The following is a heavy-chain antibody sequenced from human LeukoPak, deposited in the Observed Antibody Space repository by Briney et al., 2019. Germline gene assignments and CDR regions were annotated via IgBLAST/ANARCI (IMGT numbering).Heavy chain of an antibody. Sequence: PSETLSLTCTVSGGSINSSSYYWGWIRQPPGKALEWIGSIYHSGYTYYNPSLKSRVTISVDTSKNQFSLKLRSVTAADTAVYYCARSSMFRGATVDYWGQGTLVTVSS. CDR1: GGSINSSSYY. D-gene: IGHD3-10*01. CDR3: ARSSMFRGATVDY. J-gene: IGHJ4*02. V-gene: IGHV4-39*01. CDR2: IYHSGYT.